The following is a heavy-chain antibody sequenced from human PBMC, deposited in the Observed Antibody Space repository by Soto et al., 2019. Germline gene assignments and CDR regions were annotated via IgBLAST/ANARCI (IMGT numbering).Heavy chain of an antibody. CDR3: ARGDCVGGSCYSLAGSFYYYMDV. CDR2: INSDGRVS. CDR1: GFTFSNYW. Sequence: EVKLVESGGGLVQPGGSLRLSCAASGFTFSNYWMYWVRQAPGQGLVWVSRINSDGRVSSYADSVKGRLTISRDNVKNTLYLQMNSLRVEDTAVYYCARGDCVGGSCYSLAGSFYYYMDVWGKGTTVTVFS. J-gene: IGHJ6*03. V-gene: IGHV3-74*01. D-gene: IGHD2-15*01.